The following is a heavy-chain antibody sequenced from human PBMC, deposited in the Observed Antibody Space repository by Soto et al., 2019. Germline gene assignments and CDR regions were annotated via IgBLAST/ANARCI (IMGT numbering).Heavy chain of an antibody. CDR2: IYYSGST. V-gene: IGHV4-59*01. D-gene: IGHD4-17*01. J-gene: IGHJ4*02. CDR1: GDSISSYY. Sequence: QVQLQGSGPGLLKPSETLSLTCTVSGDSISSYYWSWIRQPPGKGLEWIGYIYYSGSTNYNPSLKSRVTIXADTSKHQFSLKPSSVTAADTAVYYCARSNGDYGDYWSPGTLVTVSS. CDR3: ARSNGDYGDY.